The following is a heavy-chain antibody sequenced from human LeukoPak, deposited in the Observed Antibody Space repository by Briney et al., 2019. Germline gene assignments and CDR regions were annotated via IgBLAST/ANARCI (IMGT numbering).Heavy chain of an antibody. CDR3: ASVPDYDFWSGYYY. CDR2: ISSRSSYI. V-gene: IGHV3-21*01. J-gene: IGHJ4*02. Sequence: GGSLSHSCAASGFTFSSYSMNWVRQAPGKGLEWVSSISSRSSYIYYADSVKGRFTISRDNAKNSLYLQMNSLRAEDTAVYYCASVPDYDFWSGYYYWGQGTLVTVSS. D-gene: IGHD3-3*01. CDR1: GFTFSSYS.